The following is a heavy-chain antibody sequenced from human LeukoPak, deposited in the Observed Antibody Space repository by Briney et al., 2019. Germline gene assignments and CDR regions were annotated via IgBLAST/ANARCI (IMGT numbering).Heavy chain of an antibody. Sequence: GGSLGLSCAASGFTFSSYWMSWVRQAPGKGLEWVANIKQDGSEKYYVDSVKGRFTISRDNAKNSLSLQMNSLRAEDTAVYYCARGPTGYYTFDYWGQGTLVTVSS. CDR2: IKQDGSEK. V-gene: IGHV3-7*04. CDR1: GFTFSSYW. J-gene: IGHJ4*02. D-gene: IGHD3/OR15-3a*01. CDR3: ARGPTGYYTFDY.